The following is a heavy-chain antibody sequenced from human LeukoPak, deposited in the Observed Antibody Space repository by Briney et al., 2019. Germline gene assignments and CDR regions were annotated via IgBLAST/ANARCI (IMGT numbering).Heavy chain of an antibody. CDR1: GYTFTSYG. Sequence: ASVKVSCKASGYTFTSYGISWVRQAPGQGLEWMGWMNPNSGNTGYAQKFQGRVTMTRNTSISTAYMELSSLRSEDTAVYYCARGYQSYYDFWSGYTPYYYYYGMDVWGQGTTVTVSS. D-gene: IGHD3-3*01. CDR2: MNPNSGNT. CDR3: ARGYQSYYDFWSGYTPYYYYYGMDV. V-gene: IGHV1-8*02. J-gene: IGHJ6*02.